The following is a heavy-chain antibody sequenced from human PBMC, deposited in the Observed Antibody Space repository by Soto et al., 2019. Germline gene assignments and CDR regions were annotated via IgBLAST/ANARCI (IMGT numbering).Heavy chain of an antibody. V-gene: IGHV3-7*04. J-gene: IGHJ4*02. CDR3: ARYLSSGPIDY. CDR2: INQDESQK. CDR1: GFTFSSYW. Sequence: ESGGGLVQPGGSLRLSCAASGFTFSSYWMTWVRQPAGKGLEWVANINQDESQKHYVDSVQGRFTISRDNAKNSLYLQMNSLMVEDTAVYYCARYLSSGPIDYWGQGTLVTVSS. D-gene: IGHD2-8*02.